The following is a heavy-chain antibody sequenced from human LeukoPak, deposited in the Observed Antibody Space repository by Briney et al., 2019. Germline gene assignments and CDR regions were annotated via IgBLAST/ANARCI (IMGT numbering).Heavy chain of an antibody. CDR2: ISSSSGNI. CDR1: GFTFSSYS. J-gene: IGHJ4*02. Sequence: GGSLRLSCAASGFTFSSYSMNWVRQAPGKGLEWVSYISSSSGNIYYADSVKGRFTISRDNAKNSLFLQMNSLRAEDTAVYYCARAYTGNYYPDYWGQGTLVTVSS. D-gene: IGHD1-26*01. V-gene: IGHV3-48*01. CDR3: ARAYTGNYYPDY.